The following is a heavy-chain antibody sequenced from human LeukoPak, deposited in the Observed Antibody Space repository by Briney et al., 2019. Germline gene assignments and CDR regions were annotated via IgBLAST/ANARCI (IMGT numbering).Heavy chain of an antibody. CDR2: IYYSGST. CDR3: ATAALRYGDYYYGMDV. J-gene: IGHJ6*02. V-gene: IGHV4-30-4*01. D-gene: IGHD4-17*01. CDR1: GGSISSGDYY. Sequence: SETLSLTCTVSGGSISSGDYYWSWIRQPPGKGLEWIGYIYYSGSTYYNPSLKSRVTISVDTSKNQFSPKLSSVTAADTAVYYCATAALRYGDYYYGMDVWGQGTTVTVSS.